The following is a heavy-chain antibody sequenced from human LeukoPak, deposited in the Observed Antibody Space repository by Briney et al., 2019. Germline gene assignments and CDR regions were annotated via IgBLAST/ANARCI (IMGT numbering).Heavy chain of an antibody. D-gene: IGHD3-9*01. Sequence: GGSLRLSCAASGFTFSSYGMHWVRQAPGKGLGWVAVIWYDGSNKYYADSVKGRFTISRDNSKNTLYLQMNSLRAEDTAVYYCAKDSRVYYDILTGYYGLDYWGQGTLVTVPS. CDR1: GFTFSSYG. CDR2: IWYDGSNK. CDR3: AKDSRVYYDILTGYYGLDY. J-gene: IGHJ4*02. V-gene: IGHV3-33*06.